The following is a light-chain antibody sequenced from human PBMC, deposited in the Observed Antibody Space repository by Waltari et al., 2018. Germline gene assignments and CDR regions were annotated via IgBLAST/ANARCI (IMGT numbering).Light chain of an antibody. CDR1: SSNSGSNY. V-gene: IGLV1-47*01. CDR2: RNT. J-gene: IGLJ7*01. CDR3: AEWDDSLSGFAV. Sequence: QSVLTQPPSASGTPGQRVTISCSGSSSNSGSNYVDCYQHLPGTATKLLIYRNTQRPSGVPDRFSGSKSGTSASLAISGLRSEDEADYYCAEWDDSLSGFAVFGGGTQLTVL.